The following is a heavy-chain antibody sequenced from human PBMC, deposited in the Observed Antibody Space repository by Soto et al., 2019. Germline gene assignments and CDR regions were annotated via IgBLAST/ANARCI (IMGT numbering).Heavy chain of an antibody. CDR2: IYPGDSDT. CDR3: ARRKYDILTGYNWFDP. D-gene: IGHD3-9*01. J-gene: IGHJ5*02. CDR1: GYSFTSYW. V-gene: IGHV5-51*01. Sequence: EVQLVQSGAEVKKPGASLKISCKGSGYSFTSYWIGWVRQMPGKVLEWLGNIYPGDSDTRYSPSFPDHVTISADKSISTAYLQWSSLKASDTAMYYCARRKYDILTGYNWFDPWGQGTLVTVSS.